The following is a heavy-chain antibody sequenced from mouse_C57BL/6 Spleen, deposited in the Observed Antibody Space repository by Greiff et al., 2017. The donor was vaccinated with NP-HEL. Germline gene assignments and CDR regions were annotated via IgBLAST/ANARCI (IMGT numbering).Heavy chain of an antibody. CDR3: AREDYDGRDYAMDY. Sequence: VQLQQSGPELVKPGASVKISCKASGYAFSSSWMNWVKQRPGKGLEWIGRIYPGDGDTNYNGKFKGKATLTADKSSSTAYMQLSSLTSEDSAVYFCAREDYDGRDYAMDYWGQGTSVTVSS. D-gene: IGHD2-4*01. V-gene: IGHV1-82*01. CDR1: GYAFSSSW. CDR2: IYPGDGDT. J-gene: IGHJ4*01.